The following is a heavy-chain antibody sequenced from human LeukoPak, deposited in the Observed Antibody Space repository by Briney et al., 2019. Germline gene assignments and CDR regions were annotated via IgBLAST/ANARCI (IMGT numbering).Heavy chain of an antibody. Sequence: KSSETLSLTCTVSGGSISSYYWSWIRQPPGKGLEWIGYIYYSGSTNYNPSLKSRVTISVDTSKNQFSLKLSSVTAADTAVYYCARGLAYCGGDCYDYWGQGTLVTVSS. CDR3: ARGLAYCGGDCYDY. J-gene: IGHJ4*02. D-gene: IGHD2-21*01. CDR2: IYYSGST. CDR1: GGSISSYY. V-gene: IGHV4-59*01.